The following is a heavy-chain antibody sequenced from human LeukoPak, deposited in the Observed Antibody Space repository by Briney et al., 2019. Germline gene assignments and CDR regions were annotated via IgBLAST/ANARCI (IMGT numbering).Heavy chain of an antibody. J-gene: IGHJ5*02. D-gene: IGHD2-21*01. V-gene: IGHV1-2*02. Sequence: GASVKVSCKTSGYSFTDYYMRWVRQAPGQGLEWMGWINPNSGGTSSAQKFQGRVTMTRDTSITTVYMEVSWLTSDDTAIYYCARAGRLDGGPYLIGPWGQGTLVTVSS. CDR3: ARAGRLDGGPYLIGP. CDR2: INPNSGGT. CDR1: GYSFTDYY.